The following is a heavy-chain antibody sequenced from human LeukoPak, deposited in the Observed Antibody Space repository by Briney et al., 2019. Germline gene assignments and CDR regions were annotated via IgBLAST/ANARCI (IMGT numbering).Heavy chain of an antibody. D-gene: IGHD1-26*01. CDR2: ISAYNGNT. CDR3: ARERKWELLLTYYYYGMDV. J-gene: IGHJ6*02. V-gene: IGHV1-18*01. CDR1: GYTLTELS. Sequence: GASVRVSCKVSGYTLTELSMHWVRQAPGQGLEWMGWISAYNGNTNYAQKLQGRVTMTTDTPTSTAYRELRSLRSDDTAVYYCARERKWELLLTYYYYGMDVWGQGTTVTVSS.